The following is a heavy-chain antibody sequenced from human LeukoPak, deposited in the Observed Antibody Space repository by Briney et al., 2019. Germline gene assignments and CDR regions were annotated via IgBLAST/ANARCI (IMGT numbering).Heavy chain of an antibody. J-gene: IGHJ6*03. V-gene: IGHV1-8*03. D-gene: IGHD2-15*01. CDR3: ARGRVRDIGYYYYYMDV. CDR1: GYTFTSYG. CDR2: MNPNSGNT. Sequence: WASVKVSCKASGYTFTSYGITWVRQAPGQGLEWMGWMNPNSGNTGYAQKFQGRVTITRNTSISTAYMELSSLRSEDTAVYYCARGRVRDIGYYYYYMDVWGKGTTVTVSS.